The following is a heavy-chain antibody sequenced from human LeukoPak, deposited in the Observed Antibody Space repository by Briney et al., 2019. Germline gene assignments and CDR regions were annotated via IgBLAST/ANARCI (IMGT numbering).Heavy chain of an antibody. CDR3: ARAGGYCSSTSCYVNDY. J-gene: IGHJ4*02. CDR2: IIPILGIA. V-gene: IGHV1-69*04. Sequence: SVKVSCKASGGTFSSYAISWVRQAPGQGLEWMGRIIPILGIANYAQKFQGRVTITADKSTITAYMELSSLRSEDTAVYYCARAGGYCSSTSCYVNDYWGQGTLVTVSS. D-gene: IGHD2-2*01. CDR1: GGTFSSYA.